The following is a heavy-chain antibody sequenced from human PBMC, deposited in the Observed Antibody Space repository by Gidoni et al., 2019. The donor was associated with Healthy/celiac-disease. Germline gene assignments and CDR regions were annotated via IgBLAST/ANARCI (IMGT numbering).Heavy chain of an antibody. D-gene: IGHD6-25*01. J-gene: IGHJ4*02. CDR3: ARLTSPVSSGNY. CDR1: GGSISRSNW. CDR2: IYHSGIP. V-gene: IGHV4-4*02. Sequence: QVQLQESGPGLVKPSGTLSLTCAVSGGSISRSNWWGGVRHPPGKGLEWIGEIYHSGIPNYNQSLKSQVTISVDKSKNQFSLKLSSVTAADTAVYYCARLTSPVSSGNYWGQGTLVTVSS.